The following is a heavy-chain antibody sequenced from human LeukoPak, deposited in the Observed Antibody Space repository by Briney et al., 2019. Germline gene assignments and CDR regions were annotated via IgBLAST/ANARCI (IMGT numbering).Heavy chain of an antibody. Sequence: PGGSPRLSCAASGFSIDDHTLHWVRQAPGKGLEWVSLITWDGSGAYYGHSVKGRFTVSRDNSKNSLYLQMNSLTPEDTAFYYCARATLGLDYWGQGTLVTVSS. V-gene: IGHV3-43*01. CDR3: ARATLGLDY. J-gene: IGHJ4*02. CDR2: ITWDGSGA. CDR1: GFSIDDHT.